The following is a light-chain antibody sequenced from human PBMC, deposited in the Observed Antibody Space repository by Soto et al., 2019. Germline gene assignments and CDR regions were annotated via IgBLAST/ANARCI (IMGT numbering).Light chain of an antibody. J-gene: IGLJ1*01. CDR1: SSDIGTYDY. CDR3: CSDGGGNNSYV. CDR2: EVS. Sequence: QSVLTQPPSASGSPGQSVTISCTGTSSDIGTYDYVSWYQHLPDKAPKLIIYEVSKRPSGVPDRFSGSESGNPASLTVSGLQAQDEGDYYCCSDGGGNNSYVFGTGPKVTV. V-gene: IGLV2-8*01.